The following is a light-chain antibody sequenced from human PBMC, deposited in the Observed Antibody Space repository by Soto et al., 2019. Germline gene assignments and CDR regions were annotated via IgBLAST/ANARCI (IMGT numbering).Light chain of an antibody. V-gene: IGLV2-23*02. J-gene: IGLJ2*01. CDR1: SSNVGSYKL. Sequence: QSALTQPASVSGSPGQSITISCTGTSSNVGSYKLVSWYQQHPGKAPKLIIYEDNKRPSGVSNRFSGSKSGNTASLTISGLQAEDEADYYCCSYAGSTTFVFGGGTKLTV. CDR2: EDN. CDR3: CSYAGSTTFV.